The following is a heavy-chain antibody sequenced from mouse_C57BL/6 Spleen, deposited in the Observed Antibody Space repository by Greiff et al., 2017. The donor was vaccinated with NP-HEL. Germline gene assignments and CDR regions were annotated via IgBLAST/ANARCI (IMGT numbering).Heavy chain of an antibody. V-gene: IGHV1-26*01. CDR2: INPNNGGT. CDR1: GYTFTDYY. Sequence: EVQLHQSGPELVKPGASVKISCKASGYTFTDYYMNWVKQSHGKSLEWIGDINPNNGGTSYNQKFKGKATLTVDKSSSTAYMELRSLTSEDSAVYYCARSRSSYGDWYFDVWGTGTTVTVSS. CDR3: ARSRSSYGDWYFDV. D-gene: IGHD1-1*01. J-gene: IGHJ1*03.